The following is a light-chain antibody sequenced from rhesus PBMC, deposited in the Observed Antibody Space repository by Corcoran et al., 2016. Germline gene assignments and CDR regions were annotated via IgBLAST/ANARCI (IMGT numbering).Light chain of an antibody. Sequence: ETVVTQSPATLSLSPGERATLSCRASQRVGSHLAWYQQKPGQAPRLLIFGASSRAKGIPDRFSGRGSGTDFTLTIFSLETEDVGVYDWQQRSNISRTFGQGTKVEIK. J-gene: IGKJ1*01. CDR1: QRVGSH. CDR2: GAS. CDR3: QQRSNISRT. V-gene: IGKV3-24*04.